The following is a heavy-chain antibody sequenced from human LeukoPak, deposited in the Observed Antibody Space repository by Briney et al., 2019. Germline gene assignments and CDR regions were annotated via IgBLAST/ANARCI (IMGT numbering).Heavy chain of an antibody. CDR2: ISGSGGST. Sequence: GGSLRLSCAASGFTFSSYAMSWVRQAPGKGLEWVSAISGSGGSTYYADSVKCRFTISRDNSKNTLYLQMNSLRAEDTAVYYCAKKRDSSIGWNWFDPWGQGTLVTVSS. CDR1: GFTFSSYA. D-gene: IGHD3-22*01. J-gene: IGHJ5*02. CDR3: AKKRDSSIGWNWFDP. V-gene: IGHV3-23*01.